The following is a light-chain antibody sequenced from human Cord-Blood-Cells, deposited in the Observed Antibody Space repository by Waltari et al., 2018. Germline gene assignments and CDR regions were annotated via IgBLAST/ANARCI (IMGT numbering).Light chain of an antibody. CDR2: AAS. CDR1: ASISSY. V-gene: IGKV1-9*01. CDR3: QQLNSYPLT. Sequence: DIQLTLSPSFLSASVGDRVTITCRDSASISSYLAWYQQKPGKAPKLLIYAASTLQSGVSSRFSGSGSGTEFTLTISSLQPEDFATYYCQQLNSYPLTFGGGTKVEIK. J-gene: IGKJ4*01.